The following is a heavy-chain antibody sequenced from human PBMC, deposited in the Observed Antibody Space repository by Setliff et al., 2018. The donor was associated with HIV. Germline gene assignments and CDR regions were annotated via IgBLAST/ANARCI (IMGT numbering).Heavy chain of an antibody. CDR1: GGSITNGGYY. J-gene: IGHJ4*02. CDR3: ARGSGTFYDGLTFGP. Sequence: SETLSLTCTVSGGSITNGGYYWSWIRQPAGKGLEWIGHIYTSGSTNFNPSLKSRVTISMDMSKNQFSLKLTSLTAADTAVYYCARGSGTFYDGLTFGPWGQGTLVTVSS. D-gene: IGHD3-9*01. CDR2: IYTSGST. V-gene: IGHV4-61*09.